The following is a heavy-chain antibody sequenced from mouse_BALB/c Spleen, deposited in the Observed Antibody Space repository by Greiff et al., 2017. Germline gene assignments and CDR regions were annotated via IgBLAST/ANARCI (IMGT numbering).Heavy chain of an antibody. Sequence: QVQLKQPGAELVKPGASVKLSCKASGYTFTSYWMHWVKQRPGQGLEWIGEINPSNGRTNYNEKFKSKATLTVDKSSSTAYMQLSSLTSEDSAVYYCARWAYGNYALDYWGQGTTLTVSS. CDR1: GYTFTSYW. J-gene: IGHJ2*01. CDR2: INPSNGRT. V-gene: IGHV1S81*02. D-gene: IGHD2-1*01. CDR3: ARWAYGNYALDY.